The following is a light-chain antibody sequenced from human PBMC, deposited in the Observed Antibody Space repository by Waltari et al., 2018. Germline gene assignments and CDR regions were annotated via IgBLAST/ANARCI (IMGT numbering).Light chain of an antibody. J-gene: IGKJ4*01. CDR3: QQSYIMPLT. CDR1: QSISGY. CDR2: AAS. Sequence: DIQMTQSQSSLSASVGDRVTITCRASQSISGYLNWYQQKPGKAPSLLIFAASSLQSGAPPRFSGSGSGTDFTLTISNLQPEDYATYYCQQSYIMPLTFGGGTKVEIK. V-gene: IGKV1-39*01.